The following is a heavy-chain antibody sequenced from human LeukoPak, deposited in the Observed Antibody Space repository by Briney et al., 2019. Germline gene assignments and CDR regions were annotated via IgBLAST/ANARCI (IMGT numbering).Heavy chain of an antibody. J-gene: IGHJ4*02. Sequence: GGSLRLSYAASGFTFSSYAMSWVRQAPGKGLEWVSAISGSGGSTYYADSVKGRFTISRDNSKNTLYLQMNSLRAEDTAVYYCAKDSYDYVWGSYRDYWGQGTLVTVSS. D-gene: IGHD3-16*02. CDR2: ISGSGGST. V-gene: IGHV3-23*01. CDR1: GFTFSSYA. CDR3: AKDSYDYVWGSYRDY.